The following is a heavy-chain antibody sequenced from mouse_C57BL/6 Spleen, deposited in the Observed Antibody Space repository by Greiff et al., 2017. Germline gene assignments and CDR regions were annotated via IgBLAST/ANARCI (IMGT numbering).Heavy chain of an antibody. Sequence: QVQLQQPGAELVKPGASVKLSCKASGYTFTSYCMHWVKQRPGRGLEWIGRFDPNSGGTKYNEKFKGKATLTVDKPSSTAYMQLSSLTSEDSAVYYCARDWDGAWFAYWGQGTLVTVSA. D-gene: IGHD4-1*01. V-gene: IGHV1-72*01. CDR2: FDPNSGGT. CDR3: ARDWDGAWFAY. CDR1: GYTFTSYC. J-gene: IGHJ3*01.